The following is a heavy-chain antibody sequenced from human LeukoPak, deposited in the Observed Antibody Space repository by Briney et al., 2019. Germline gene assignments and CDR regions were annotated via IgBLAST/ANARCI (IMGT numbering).Heavy chain of an antibody. CDR2: IKSKTDGGTI. CDR1: GFTVSSAW. J-gene: IGHJ4*02. Sequence: GGSLRLSCAASGFTVSSAWMNWVRQTPGTGLEWVGLIKSKTDGGTIDYAAPVTGRFTISRDDSKNTLYLQMNSLKTEDTAVYYCTTERSASFPYWGQGALVTVSS. CDR3: TTERSASFPY. D-gene: IGHD1-26*01. V-gene: IGHV3-15*01.